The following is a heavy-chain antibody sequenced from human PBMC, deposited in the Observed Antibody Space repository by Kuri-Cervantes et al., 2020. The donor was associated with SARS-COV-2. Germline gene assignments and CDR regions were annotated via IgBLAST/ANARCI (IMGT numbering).Heavy chain of an antibody. J-gene: IGHJ4*02. D-gene: IGHD6-19*01. CDR3: ARHPHAVAGPIDY. CDR2: IYYSGST. CDR1: GGSISSGGYY. V-gene: IGHV4-30-2*03. Sequence: SETLSLTCTVSGGSISSGGYYWSWIRQPPGKGLEWIGYIYYSGSTYYNPSLKSRVTISVDTSKNQFSLKLSSVTAADTAVYYCARHPHAVAGPIDYWGQGTLVTVSS.